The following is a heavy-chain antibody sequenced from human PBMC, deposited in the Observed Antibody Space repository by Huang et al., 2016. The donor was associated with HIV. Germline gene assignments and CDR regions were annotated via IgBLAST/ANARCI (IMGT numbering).Heavy chain of an antibody. CDR3: ATDLGGYSFDY. V-gene: IGHV3-30*02. J-gene: IGHJ4*02. CDR1: GFSFSHYG. Sequence: QEQLVESGGGVVQPGGSLRLSCATSGFSFSHYGMHWVRQDPGKGLGWVEFISVDGGNKHYADSAKGRFTISRDNSKKMLFLEMNSLRGDDTAFYYCATDLGGYSFDYWGQGALVSVSS. D-gene: IGHD2-21*02. CDR2: ISVDGGNK.